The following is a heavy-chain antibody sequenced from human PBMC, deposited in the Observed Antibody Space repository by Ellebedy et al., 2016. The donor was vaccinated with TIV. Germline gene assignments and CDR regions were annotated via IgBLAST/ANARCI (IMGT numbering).Heavy chain of an antibody. CDR3: ARGLSSGWFDI. Sequence: SETLSLTXAVYGGSFSGYYWSWIRQPPGKGLEWIGEINHSGSTNYNPSLKSRVTISVDTSKNQFSLKLSSVTAADTAVYYCARGLSSGWFDIWGQGTMVTVSS. CDR2: INHSGST. D-gene: IGHD6-19*01. CDR1: GGSFSGYY. J-gene: IGHJ3*02. V-gene: IGHV4-34*01.